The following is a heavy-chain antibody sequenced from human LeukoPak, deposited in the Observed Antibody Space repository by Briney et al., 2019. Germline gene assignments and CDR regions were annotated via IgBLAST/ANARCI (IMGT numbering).Heavy chain of an antibody. J-gene: IGHJ4*02. D-gene: IGHD6-13*01. V-gene: IGHV3-48*02. CDR2: ISSSGSSK. CDR3: ARVPSSSSWYYFDH. CDR1: GFTFSDYT. Sequence: PGGSLTLSCTASGFTFSDYTMNWVRLAPGKGLEWVSYISSSGSSKYYADSVEGRFTISRDNAKNSLYLQLSSLRDEDTAVYYCARVPSSSSWYYFDHWGQGTLVTVSS.